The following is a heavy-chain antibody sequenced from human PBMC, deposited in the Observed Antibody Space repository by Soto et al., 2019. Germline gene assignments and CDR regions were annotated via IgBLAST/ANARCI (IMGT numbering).Heavy chain of an antibody. Sequence: PSETLSLTCTVSGASISTYYWSWIRQTAEKRLEWIGRIYSSGSTIYSPSLKSRVTMSLDTSKNRLSLKLTSVTAADTAVYYCARGFGSDWYYFDSWGQGILVTVSS. CDR2: IYSSGST. D-gene: IGHD2-15*01. V-gene: IGHV4-4*07. CDR3: ARGFGSDWYYFDS. J-gene: IGHJ4*02. CDR1: GASISTYY.